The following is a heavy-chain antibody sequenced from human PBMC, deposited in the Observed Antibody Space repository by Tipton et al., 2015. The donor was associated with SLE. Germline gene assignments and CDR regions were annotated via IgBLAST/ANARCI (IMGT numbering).Heavy chain of an antibody. CDR1: GGSLSRYY. Sequence: TLSLTCTVSGGSLSRYYWSWIRQPPGKGLEWIGYIYYSGNTYYNPSLKSRVTISIDTSKNQFSLKLSSVTAADTAVYYCARDQGSKFGDFDYWGQGTLVTVSS. J-gene: IGHJ4*02. CDR2: IYYSGNT. V-gene: IGHV4-59*01. CDR3: ARDQGSKFGDFDY. D-gene: IGHD3-16*01.